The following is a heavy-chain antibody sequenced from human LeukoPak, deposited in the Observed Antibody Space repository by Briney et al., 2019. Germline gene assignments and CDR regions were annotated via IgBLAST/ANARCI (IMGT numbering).Heavy chain of an antibody. D-gene: IGHD6-13*01. Sequence: PGGSLRLSCLASDFAFNSYAMHWVRQAPGKALECVSSISHNAGATYYADSVKGRFTISRDNSRNTLYLQMSGLRVDDTAVYYCAKAASSSWPSYYYGMDVWGQGTTVTVSS. CDR3: AKAASSSWPSYYYGMDV. J-gene: IGHJ6*02. V-gene: IGHV3-64D*06. CDR1: DFAFNSYA. CDR2: ISHNAGAT.